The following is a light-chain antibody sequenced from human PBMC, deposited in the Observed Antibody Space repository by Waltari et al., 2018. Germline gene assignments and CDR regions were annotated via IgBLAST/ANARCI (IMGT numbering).Light chain of an antibody. CDR1: RTVTSH. CDR3: QQSYSSQRT. V-gene: IGKV1-39*01. Sequence: IQMTQSPSSLSASVGDRLTVTCRASRTVTSHLHWYQQKSGKAPKLLIHAVSTLEPGVPSRFSGSGSGTDFNLTISSLQPEDFATYYCQQSYSSQRTFGGGTKVE. J-gene: IGKJ4*01. CDR2: AVS.